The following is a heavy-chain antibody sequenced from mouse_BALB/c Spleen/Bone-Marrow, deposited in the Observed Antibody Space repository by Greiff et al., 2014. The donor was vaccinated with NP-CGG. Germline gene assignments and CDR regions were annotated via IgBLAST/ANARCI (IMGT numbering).Heavy chain of an antibody. CDR1: GFNIKDYY. CDR3: AAYFHYDCYYYFDY. Sequence: EVQLQQSGAELVRPGALVKLSCKASGFNIKDYYMHWVKQRPEQGLEWIGWIDPENGNTIYDPKFQGKASITADTSSNTAYLQLSSLTSEDTAVYYCAAYFHYDCYYYFDYWGQGTTLTVSS. CDR2: IDPENGNT. J-gene: IGHJ2*01. V-gene: IGHV14-1*02. D-gene: IGHD2-3*01.